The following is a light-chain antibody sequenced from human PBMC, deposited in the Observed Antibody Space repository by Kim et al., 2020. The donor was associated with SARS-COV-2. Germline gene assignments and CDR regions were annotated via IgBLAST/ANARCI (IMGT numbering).Light chain of an antibody. CDR1: SSDVGSYNY. CDR3: SSYTGSGTWV. CDR2: DVS. J-gene: IGLJ3*02. Sequence: GQSFTISCTGTSSDVGSYNYVSWYQQHPGKAPKFMIYDVSKRPSGISNRFSGSKSGNTASLTISGLQAEDEADYYCSSYTGSGTWVFGGGTQLTVL. V-gene: IGLV2-14*03.